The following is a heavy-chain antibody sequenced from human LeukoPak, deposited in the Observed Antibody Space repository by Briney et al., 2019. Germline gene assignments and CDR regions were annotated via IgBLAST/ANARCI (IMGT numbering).Heavy chain of an antibody. J-gene: IGHJ4*02. CDR2: SYTSGST. D-gene: IGHD3-10*01. V-gene: IGHV4-4*07. CDR3: AREPSMVRGFDY. CDR1: GGSTSGYY. Sequence: SETLSLTCTVSGGSTSGYYWSWIGQPAGKGRDGIGRSYTSGSTNYNPSLKSRVTMSIDTSKKQFSLRLSSVTAADTAVYYCAREPSMVRGFDYWGQGTLVTVSS.